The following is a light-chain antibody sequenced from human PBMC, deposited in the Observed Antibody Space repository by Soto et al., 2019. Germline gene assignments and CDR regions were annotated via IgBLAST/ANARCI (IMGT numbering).Light chain of an antibody. Sequence: DIQMTQSPSSLSASVGDRVTITCRASQDIRKNLNWYQQRPGKAPNLLIYAASSLQNGVPSRLSGSGSGTDFSLTINSLQPEDFATYYCQHYSSTLRIVTFGPGTKVDIK. J-gene: IGKJ3*01. CDR3: QHYSSTLRIVT. CDR2: AAS. CDR1: QDIRKN. V-gene: IGKV1-39*01.